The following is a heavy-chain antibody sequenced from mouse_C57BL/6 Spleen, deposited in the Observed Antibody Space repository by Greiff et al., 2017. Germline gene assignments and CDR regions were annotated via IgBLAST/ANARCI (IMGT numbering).Heavy chain of an antibody. V-gene: IGHV1-76*01. CDR3: ARGRGNYLDY. CDR2: IYPGSGNT. Sequence: QVQLQQSGAELVRPGASVKLSCKASGYTFTDYYINWVKQRPGQGLEWIARIYPGSGNTYYNEKFKGKATLTAEKSSSTAYMQLSSLTSEDSAVYFCARGRGNYLDYWGQGTTLTVSS. CDR1: GYTFTDYY. J-gene: IGHJ2*01.